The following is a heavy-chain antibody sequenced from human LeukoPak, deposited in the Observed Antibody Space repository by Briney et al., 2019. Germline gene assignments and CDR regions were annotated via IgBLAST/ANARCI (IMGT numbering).Heavy chain of an antibody. V-gene: IGHV3-21*06. D-gene: IGHD3-9*01. CDR1: GFTFSTHS. J-gene: IGHJ4*02. Sequence: GGSLRLSCAASGFTFSTHSMHWVRQAPGKGLEWVSSISSSPTYIYYADSMKGRFTISRDNAKNSLYLQMNSLRDEDTAVYYCAREYDILTGGLDYWGQGTLVIVSS. CDR2: ISSSPTYI. CDR3: AREYDILTGGLDY.